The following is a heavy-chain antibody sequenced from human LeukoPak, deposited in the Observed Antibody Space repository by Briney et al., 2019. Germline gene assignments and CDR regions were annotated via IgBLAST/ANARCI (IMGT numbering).Heavy chain of an antibody. J-gene: IGHJ4*02. Sequence: PGGSLRLSCAASGFTLSSYEMNWVRQAPGKGLEWVSYISSSGSTIYYADSVKGRFTISRDNAKNSLYLQMNSLRAEDTAVYYCARGIDLDYYDSSGHFDYWGQGTLVTVSS. CDR3: ARGIDLDYYDSSGHFDY. CDR1: GFTLSSYE. CDR2: ISSSGSTI. V-gene: IGHV3-48*03. D-gene: IGHD3-22*01.